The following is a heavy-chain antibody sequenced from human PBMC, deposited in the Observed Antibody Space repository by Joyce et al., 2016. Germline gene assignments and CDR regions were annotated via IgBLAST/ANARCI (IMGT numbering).Heavy chain of an antibody. CDR3: AQTNGVKNWFDP. J-gene: IGHJ5*02. D-gene: IGHD4-17*01. Sequence: EVQLVQSGAEVKKPGESLKISCKGSGYTFTGYWIGWMRQMPGKGLEWMGIIYPDDADTRYSPSFEGQVTISADKSINTAYLQWNNLKASDSAIYYCAQTNGVKNWFDPWGQGTLVTVSS. CDR1: GYTFTGYW. V-gene: IGHV5-51*01. CDR2: IYPDDADT.